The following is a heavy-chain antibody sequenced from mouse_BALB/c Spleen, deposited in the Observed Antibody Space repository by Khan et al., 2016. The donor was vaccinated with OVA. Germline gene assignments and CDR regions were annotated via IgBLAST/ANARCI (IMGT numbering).Heavy chain of an antibody. J-gene: IGHJ2*01. D-gene: IGHD2-14*01. CDR1: GYTFTDYS. V-gene: IGHV9-2-1*01. CDR3: ARDRYDYFDY. CDR2: INTETGEP. Sequence: QIQLVQSGPELKKPGETVKISCKASGYTFTDYSMHWVKQAPGKGLKWMGWINTETGEPTYADDFKGRFAFSFENSSSTAYLQINILKNEDTATYFCARDRYDYFDYWGQGTTLTGSS.